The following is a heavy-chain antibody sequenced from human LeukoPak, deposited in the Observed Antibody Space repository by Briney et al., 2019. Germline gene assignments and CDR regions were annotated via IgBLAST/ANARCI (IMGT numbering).Heavy chain of an antibody. CDR3: ARHSISVAAND. V-gene: IGHV5-10-1*01. J-gene: IGHJ4*02. Sequence: GESLKISCKGSGYSFTSYWISWVRQIPGKGLEWMGRIDPSDSYTNYSPSFQGHVTFSVDKSISTAYLQWSSLKASDTAVFYCARHSISVAANDWGQGTLVTVSP. CDR1: GYSFTSYW. D-gene: IGHD6-19*01. CDR2: IDPSDSYT.